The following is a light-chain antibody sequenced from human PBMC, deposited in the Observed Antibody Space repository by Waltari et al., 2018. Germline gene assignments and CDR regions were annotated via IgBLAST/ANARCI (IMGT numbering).Light chain of an antibody. Sequence: EIVLTQSPGTLSLSPGERATLSCRASQSVSRTLAWYQQKPCQAPKLLIYGASIRATGIPDRLTGIGSGTYFSLTISSLEPEDFAIYFCQHYVRLPATFGQGTKVEIK. CDR3: QHYVRLPAT. CDR1: QSVSRT. CDR2: GAS. V-gene: IGKV3-20*01. J-gene: IGKJ1*01.